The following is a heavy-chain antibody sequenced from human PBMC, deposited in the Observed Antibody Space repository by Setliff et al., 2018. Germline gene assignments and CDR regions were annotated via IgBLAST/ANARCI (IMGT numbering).Heavy chain of an antibody. D-gene: IGHD6-19*01. Sequence: SETLSLTCTVSGGSVSSGSYYWSWIRQPAGKGLEWIGRIYTSGSTNYNPSLKSRVAISVDTSKNQLSLNLSSVTAADTAIYYCARGRLRTVQWLEYTGYFDLWGRGTLVTVSS. V-gene: IGHV4-61*02. CDR2: IYTSGST. CDR1: GGSVSSGSYY. J-gene: IGHJ2*01. CDR3: ARGRLRTVQWLEYTGYFDL.